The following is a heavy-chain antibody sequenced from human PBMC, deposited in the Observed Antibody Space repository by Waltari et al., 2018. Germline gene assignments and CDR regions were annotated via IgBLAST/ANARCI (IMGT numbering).Heavy chain of an antibody. J-gene: IGHJ3*02. V-gene: IGHV1-24*01. Sequence: QVQLVQSGAAVKKPGASVKVSCKFYGKNLRDLPMYGVRQTPGKGLEWMGSFHPEDGERIYAQNFQGRVTMTEDTSTDTGYMDLTSLTPEDTAIYYCATGVLKWFGEAVFAFDIWGQGTMVTVSS. CDR3: ATGVLKWFGEAVFAFDI. D-gene: IGHD3-10*01. CDR2: FHPEDGER. CDR1: GKNLRDLP.